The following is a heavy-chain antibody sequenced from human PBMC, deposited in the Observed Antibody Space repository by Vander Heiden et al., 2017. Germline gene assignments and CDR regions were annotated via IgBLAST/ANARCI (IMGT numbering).Heavy chain of an antibody. CDR3: AGYRVRGVPEGMDV. CDR1: GFTVSSTY. J-gene: IGHJ6*02. Sequence: EVKLGETGGGLIQPGGSLRLPCAAPGFTVSSTYMTWVRQAPGKGLEWVSVFYSGGVAYYADSVKGRFTLSRDNSKNTLYLQMNSLRAEDTAVYYCAGYRVRGVPEGMDVWGQGTTVTVSS. V-gene: IGHV3-53*02. CDR2: FYSGGVA. D-gene: IGHD3-10*01.